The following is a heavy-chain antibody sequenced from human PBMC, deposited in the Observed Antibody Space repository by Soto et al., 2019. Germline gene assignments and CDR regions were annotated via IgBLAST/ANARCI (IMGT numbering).Heavy chain of an antibody. CDR1: GGSISSGGYY. CDR2: IYYSGST. CDR3: ARGSYYDSSGYYGP. Sequence: QVQLQESGPGLVKPSQTLSLTCTVSGGSISSGGYYWSWIRQHPGKGLEWIGYIYYSGSTYYNPSLKSRVTISGGTSKNQFSLKLSSVTAADTAVYYCARGSYYDSSGYYGPWGQGTLVTVSS. D-gene: IGHD3-22*01. V-gene: IGHV4-31*03. J-gene: IGHJ5*02.